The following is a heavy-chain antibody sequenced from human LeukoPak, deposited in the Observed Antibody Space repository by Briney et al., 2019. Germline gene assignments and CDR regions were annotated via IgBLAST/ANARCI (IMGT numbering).Heavy chain of an antibody. CDR3: ARDSGRGYCTNGVCYTDDY. Sequence: ASVKVSCMASGYTFTGYHIHWVRQAPGQGLEWMGRINPNSGDTNYAQNFQGRVTMTRDTSINTAYMELSRLRSDDTAVYYCARDSGRGYCTNGVCYTDDYWGQGTLVTVSS. D-gene: IGHD2-8*01. CDR1: GYTFTGYH. J-gene: IGHJ4*02. CDR2: INPNSGDT. V-gene: IGHV1-2*06.